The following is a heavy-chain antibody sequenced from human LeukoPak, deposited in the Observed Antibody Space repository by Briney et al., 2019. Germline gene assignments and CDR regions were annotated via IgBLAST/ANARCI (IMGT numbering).Heavy chain of an antibody. Sequence: GGSLRLSCAASGFTFSSYAMSWVRQAPGKGLEWVSAISGSGGSTYYADSVKGRFTISRDNSKNTQYLQMNSLRAEDTAVYYCAKEPNGYSYGYPYYFDYWGQGTLVTVSS. J-gene: IGHJ4*02. D-gene: IGHD5-18*01. CDR3: AKEPNGYSYGYPYYFDY. CDR2: ISGSGGST. CDR1: GFTFSSYA. V-gene: IGHV3-23*01.